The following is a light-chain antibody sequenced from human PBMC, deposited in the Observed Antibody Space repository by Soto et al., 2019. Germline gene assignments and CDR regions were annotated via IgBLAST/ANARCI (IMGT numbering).Light chain of an antibody. CDR2: DAS. CDR3: QQRSNWPPRFT. J-gene: IGKJ3*01. Sequence: EIVLTQSPAPLSFSPGARATLSCRASQSVSSYLAWYQQKPGQAPRLLIYDASNRATGIPARFSGSGSGTDFTLTISSLEPEDFAVYYCQQRSNWPPRFTFGPGTKVDIK. CDR1: QSVSSY. V-gene: IGKV3-11*01.